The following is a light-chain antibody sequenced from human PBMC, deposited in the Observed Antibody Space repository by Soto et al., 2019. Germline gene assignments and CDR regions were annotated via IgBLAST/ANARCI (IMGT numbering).Light chain of an antibody. CDR3: SSYTASGALV. V-gene: IGLV2-14*01. J-gene: IGLJ3*02. CDR2: EVK. CDR1: SSDVGFYDY. Sequence: QSALTQPGSVSGSPGQSITISCTGTSSDVGFYDYVSWYQQHPGKAPKLLIYEVKNRPAGDSGRFSGSKSGNTASLTVSGLQAEDEADYYCSSYTASGALVFGGGTKVTVL.